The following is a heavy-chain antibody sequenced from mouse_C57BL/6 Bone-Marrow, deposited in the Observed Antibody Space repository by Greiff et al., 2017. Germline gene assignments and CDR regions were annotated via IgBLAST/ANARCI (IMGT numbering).Heavy chain of an antibody. D-gene: IGHD1-1*01. CDR3: ARLTTVVAPYFDY. J-gene: IGHJ2*01. V-gene: IGHV1-53*01. CDR2: INPSNGGT. Sequence: QVQLQQPGTELVKPGASVKLSCKASGYTFTSYWMHWVKQRSGQGLEWIGNINPSNGGTNYNEKFKSKATLTVDKSSSTAYMQLSSLTSEDSAVYYCARLTTVVAPYFDYWGQGTTLTVSS. CDR1: GYTFTSYW.